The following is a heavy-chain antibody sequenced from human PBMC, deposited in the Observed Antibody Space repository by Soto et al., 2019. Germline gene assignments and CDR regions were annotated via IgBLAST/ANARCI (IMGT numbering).Heavy chain of an antibody. D-gene: IGHD3-22*01. CDR2: MYPGDSDT. V-gene: IGHV5-51*01. CDR3: ARLPRDGNKTSCYYADH. CDR1: GYDFNTNW. Sequence: GEPLKISCRGSGYDFNTNWFGWVRQLPGRGLEWVGIMYPGDSDTRLHPSLQGHVTLSADVTVSTAFLQWRTLKTSDSGMYFCARLPRDGNKTSCYYADHWGQGTSVTVSS. J-gene: IGHJ4*02.